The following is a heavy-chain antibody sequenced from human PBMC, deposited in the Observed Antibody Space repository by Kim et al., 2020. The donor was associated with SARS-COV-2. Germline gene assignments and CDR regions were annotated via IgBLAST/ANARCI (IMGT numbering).Heavy chain of an antibody. CDR1: GGSFSGYY. J-gene: IGHJ4*02. V-gene: IGHV4-34*01. CDR2: INHSGST. D-gene: IGHD4-17*01. Sequence: SETLSLTCAVYGGSFSGYYWSWIRQPPGKGLEWIGEINHSGSTNYNPSLKSRVTISVDTSKNQFSLKLSSVTAADTAVYYCARGSTQITTVTYFDYWGQGTLVTVSS. CDR3: ARGSTQITTVTYFDY.